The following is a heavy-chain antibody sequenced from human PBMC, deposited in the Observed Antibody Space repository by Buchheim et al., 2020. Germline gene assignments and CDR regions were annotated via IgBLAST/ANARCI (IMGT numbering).Heavy chain of an antibody. CDR3: ARDRSSSNYYYGMGV. CDR1: GGSISSSSYY. V-gene: IGHV4-39*07. Sequence: QLQLQESGPGLVKPSETLSLTCTVSGGSISSSSYYWGWIRQPPGKGLEWIGSIYYSGSTYYNLSLKSRVTISVDTSKNQFPLKLSYVTAADTAVYYCARDRSSSNYYYGMGVWGQGTT. J-gene: IGHJ6*02. CDR2: IYYSGST. D-gene: IGHD6-6*01.